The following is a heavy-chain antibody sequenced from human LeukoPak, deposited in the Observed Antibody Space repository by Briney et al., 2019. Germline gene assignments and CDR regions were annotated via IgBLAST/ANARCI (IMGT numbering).Heavy chain of an antibody. CDR2: ISSSNDYI. D-gene: IGHD5-18*01. V-gene: IGHV3-21*01. CDR1: GFTFSSYS. Sequence: GGSLRLSCAASGFTFSSYSMNWVRQAPVKGLEWVSSISSSNDYIYYADSVKGRFTISRDNAKNSLYLQMNSLRAEDTAVYYCARSIRGYSYGLDYWGQGTLVTVSS. CDR3: ARSIRGYSYGLDY. J-gene: IGHJ4*02.